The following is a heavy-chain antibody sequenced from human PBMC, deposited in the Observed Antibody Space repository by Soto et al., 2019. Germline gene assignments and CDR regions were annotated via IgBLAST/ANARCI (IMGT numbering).Heavy chain of an antibody. D-gene: IGHD6-19*01. V-gene: IGHV3-23*01. CDR3: AKGSIKVAVAGTDY. CDR1: GFTFSSYA. J-gene: IGHJ4*02. Sequence: GGSLRLSCAASGFTFSSYAMSWVRQAPGKGLEWVSAISGSGGSTYYADSVKGRFTISRDNSKNTLYLQMNSLRAEDTVVYYCAKGSIKVAVAGTDYWGQGTLVTVSS. CDR2: ISGSGGST.